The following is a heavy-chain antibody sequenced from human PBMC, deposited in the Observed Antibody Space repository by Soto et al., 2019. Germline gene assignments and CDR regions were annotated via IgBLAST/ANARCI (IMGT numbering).Heavy chain of an antibody. CDR2: ISYDGSTK. Sequence: QVQLMESGGGVVRPGRSPRLSCVASGFSFNNFAMYWVRQAPGKGLEWVALISYDGSTKYADSVKGRFTVSRDNSKNTQYLQMNSLRDEDTAVYYCATSTSVTFDSWGQGTLVTVSS. V-gene: IGHV3-30-3*01. J-gene: IGHJ4*02. D-gene: IGHD4-4*01. CDR1: GFSFNNFA. CDR3: ATSTSVTFDS.